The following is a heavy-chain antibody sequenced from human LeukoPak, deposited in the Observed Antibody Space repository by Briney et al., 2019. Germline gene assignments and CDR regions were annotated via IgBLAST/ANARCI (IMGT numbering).Heavy chain of an antibody. CDR3: AKGPYDFWSGYYLVY. CDR2: ISGSGGST. Sequence: PGGSLRLSCAASGFTFSSYAMSWVRQAPGKGLEWVSAISGSGGSTYYADSVKGRFTISRDNSKNTLYLQMNSLRAEDTAVYYCAKGPYDFWSGYYLVYWGQGTLVTVSS. CDR1: GFTFSSYA. D-gene: IGHD3-3*01. J-gene: IGHJ4*02. V-gene: IGHV3-23*01.